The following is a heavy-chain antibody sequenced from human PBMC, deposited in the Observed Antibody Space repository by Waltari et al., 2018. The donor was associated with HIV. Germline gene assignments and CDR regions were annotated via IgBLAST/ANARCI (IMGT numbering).Heavy chain of an antibody. Sequence: QVHLQQWGTGMLKPSDTLSLTCAIYGGYFSSDYWTWIRQAPEKGSEWFAEINQGGHTNYNPAFINRVRMLVDTCKNQFSLTMVSLTAAATAVYFCARTRLLGSLRVLPEAWKMKSNWFDPWGQGTQVTVSP. V-gene: IGHV4-34*02. CDR2: INQGGHT. J-gene: IGHJ5*02. D-gene: IGHD1-1*01. CDR3: ARTRLLGSLRVLPEAWKMKSNWFDP. CDR1: GGYFSSDY.